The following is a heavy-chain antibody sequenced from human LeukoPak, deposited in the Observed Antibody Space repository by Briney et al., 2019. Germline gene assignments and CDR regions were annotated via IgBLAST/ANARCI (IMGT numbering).Heavy chain of an antibody. D-gene: IGHD5-18*01. CDR3: ARDGYSYGRGYFDY. CDR1: GFTVNGIY. CDR2: IYSGGKT. V-gene: IGHV3-53*01. Sequence: GGSLRLSCAASGFTVNGIYMSWVRQAPGKGLEWVSVIYSGGKTFYADAVKGRFTISRDNSKNTLYLQMNSLRAEDTAVYYCARDGYSYGRGYFDYWGQGTLVTVSS. J-gene: IGHJ4*02.